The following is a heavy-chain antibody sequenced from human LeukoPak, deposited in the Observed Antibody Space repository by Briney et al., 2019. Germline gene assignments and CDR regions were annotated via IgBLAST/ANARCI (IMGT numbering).Heavy chain of an antibody. CDR1: GFTFDDYA. V-gene: IGHV3-9*01. D-gene: IGHD6-13*01. Sequence: QTGGSLRLSCAASGFTFDDYAMHWVRQAPGKGLEWVSGISWNSGSIGYADSVKGRFTISRDNAKNSLYLQMNSLRAEDTALYYCAKDKGYSIKTGGIAYWGQGTLVTVSS. J-gene: IGHJ4*02. CDR3: AKDKGYSIKTGGIAY. CDR2: ISWNSGSI.